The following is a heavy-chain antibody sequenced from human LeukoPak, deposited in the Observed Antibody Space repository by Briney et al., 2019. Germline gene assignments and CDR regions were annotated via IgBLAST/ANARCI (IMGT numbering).Heavy chain of an antibody. CDR3: AKGRLTYYYDSSGNGVYYFDY. CDR2: ISGSSSTI. J-gene: IGHJ4*02. V-gene: IGHV3-48*01. CDR1: GLTFSSYI. Sequence: GGSLRLSCTASGLTFSSYIMNWVRQAPGKGLEWISYISGSSSTIYYADSVKGRFTISRDNAKNSLYLQMNSLRAEDTAVYYCAKGRLTYYYDSSGNGVYYFDYWGQGTLVTVSS. D-gene: IGHD3-22*01.